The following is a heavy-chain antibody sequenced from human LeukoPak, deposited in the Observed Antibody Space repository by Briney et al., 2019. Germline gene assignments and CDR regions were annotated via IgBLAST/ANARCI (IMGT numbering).Heavy chain of an antibody. V-gene: IGHV4-34*01. CDR1: GGSFSGYY. J-gene: IGHJ3*02. D-gene: IGHD2-2*01. CDR2: INHSGST. Sequence: SETLSLTCAVYGGSFSGYYWSWIRQPPGKGLEWIGEINHSGSTNYNPSLKSRVTMSVDTSKNQFSLKLSSVTAADTAVYYCAATTFIVVVPAALSAFDIWGQGTMVTVSS. CDR3: AATTFIVVVPAALSAFDI.